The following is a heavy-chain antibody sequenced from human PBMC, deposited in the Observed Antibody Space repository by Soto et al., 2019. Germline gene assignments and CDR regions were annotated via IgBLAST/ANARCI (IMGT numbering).Heavy chain of an antibody. J-gene: IGHJ4*02. D-gene: IGHD4-4*01. Sequence: SETLSLTCTVSGASISSGSYYWSWIRQLPGKGLEWIGYISNSGSTYYNPSLKSRVNISVDTSKNQFSLRVSSVTVADTAVYYCARAVYSNHVYWGQGTLVTVSS. CDR3: ARAVYSNHVY. V-gene: IGHV4-31*03. CDR1: GASISSGSYY. CDR2: ISNSGST.